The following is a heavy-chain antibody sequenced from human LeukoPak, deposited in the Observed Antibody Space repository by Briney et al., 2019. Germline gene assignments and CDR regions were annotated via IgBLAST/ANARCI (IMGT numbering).Heavy chain of an antibody. CDR2: ISSDGSST. CDR3: ARLGSGSTLDC. Sequence: GGSLRLSCAASGFSFSSYWMHWVRQAPGKGLVWVSRISSDGSSTIYADSVKGRFTISRDNAKNTLYLQMNSLRAEDTAVYYCARLGSGSTLDCWGQGIPVTVSS. V-gene: IGHV3-74*01. J-gene: IGHJ4*02. CDR1: GFSFSSYW. D-gene: IGHD3-10*01.